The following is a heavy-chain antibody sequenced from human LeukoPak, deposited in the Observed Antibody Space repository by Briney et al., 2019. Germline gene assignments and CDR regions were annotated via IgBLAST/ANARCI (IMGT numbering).Heavy chain of an antibody. Sequence: PSETLSLTCAVYGGSFSGYYWSWIRQPPGKGLEWIGSISQSGSTYYNPSLKSRITISLDTSKNRFSLKLTSVTAADTADYYCARNPPATAEFYFDFWGQGTLVTVSS. J-gene: IGHJ4*02. D-gene: IGHD1-14*01. V-gene: IGHV4-34*01. CDR1: GGSFSGYY. CDR3: ARNPPATAEFYFDF. CDR2: ISQSGST.